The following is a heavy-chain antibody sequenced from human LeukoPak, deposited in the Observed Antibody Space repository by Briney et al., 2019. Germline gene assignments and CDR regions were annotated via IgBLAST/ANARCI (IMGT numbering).Heavy chain of an antibody. CDR3: ARDRVGGDLTGVSLY. J-gene: IGHJ4*01. Sequence: VKVSCKASGYPFDNFGLTWVRQAPGQGLEWMGWISAYNGNTHYAQKFRGRLTLTTETSTSTAYLELRSLKSDDTAVYYCARDRVGGDLTGVSLYWGQGTLVTVSS. CDR1: GYPFDNFG. D-gene: IGHD4-17*01. CDR2: ISAYNGNT. V-gene: IGHV1-18*01.